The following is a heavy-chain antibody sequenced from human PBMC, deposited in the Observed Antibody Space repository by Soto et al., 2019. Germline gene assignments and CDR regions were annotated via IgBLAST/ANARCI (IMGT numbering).Heavy chain of an antibody. J-gene: IGHJ4*02. CDR3: ARGYGGNFDY. D-gene: IGHD3-10*01. V-gene: IGHV4-34*01. CDR1: VGSFSGYY. Sequence: QVQLQQWGAGLLKPSETLSLTCAVYVGSFSGYYWNWIRQPPGKGLEWIGEINHSGSTNYNPSLKSRVTIAVDTSKNQFSLRRSSVTDADTAVYYCARGYGGNFDYWGQGTLVTDSS. CDR2: INHSGST.